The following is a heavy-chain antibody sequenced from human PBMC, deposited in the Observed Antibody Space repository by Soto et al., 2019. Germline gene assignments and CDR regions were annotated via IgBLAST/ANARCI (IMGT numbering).Heavy chain of an antibody. CDR3: ARGEVTTKFDY. CDR2: IYPSDSDT. Sequence: GESLKISCKASGYNFISYWIGWVRHMPGKGLEWMGIIYPSDSDTRYSPSFQGQVTISADKSISTAYLQWSRLKASDTAMYYCARGEVTTKFDYWGLGTLVTVSS. CDR1: GYNFISYW. V-gene: IGHV5-51*01. J-gene: IGHJ4*01. D-gene: IGHD4-17*01.